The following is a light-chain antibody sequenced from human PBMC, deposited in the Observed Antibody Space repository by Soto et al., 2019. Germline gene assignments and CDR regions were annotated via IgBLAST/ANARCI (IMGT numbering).Light chain of an antibody. V-gene: IGLV2-14*01. CDR3: SSYTSSSLYV. CDR1: SSDVGGYNY. CDR2: DVS. Sequence: QSALTQPASVSGSPGQSITISCTGTSSDVGGYNYVSWYQQHPGKAPKLMIYDVSNRPSGVSNRFSGSKSGNTASLTISGLQAEDDADYYCSSYTSSSLYVFRTGTKLTVL. J-gene: IGLJ1*01.